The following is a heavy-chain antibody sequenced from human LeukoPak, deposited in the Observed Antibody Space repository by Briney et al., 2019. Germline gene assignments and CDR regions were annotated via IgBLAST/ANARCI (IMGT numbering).Heavy chain of an antibody. Sequence: GGSLRLSCAASGFTFSSYAMRWVRQAPGKGLEWVSAISGSGGSTYYADSVKGRFTVSRDNSKNTLYLQMNSLRAEDTAVYYCAKASSGPLYFQHWGQGTLVTVSS. V-gene: IGHV3-23*01. CDR2: ISGSGGST. J-gene: IGHJ1*01. CDR1: GFTFSSYA. D-gene: IGHD3-22*01. CDR3: AKASSGPLYFQH.